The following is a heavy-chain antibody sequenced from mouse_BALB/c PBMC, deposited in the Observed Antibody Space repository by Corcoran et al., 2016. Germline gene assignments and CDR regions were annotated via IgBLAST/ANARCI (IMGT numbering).Heavy chain of an antibody. CDR2: INTYTGEP. J-gene: IGHJ2*01. Sequence: QIKLVQSGPELKKPGETVKISCKASGYTFTNYGMNWVKQAPGKGLKWMGWINTYTGEPTYADEVKGRFAFSLETSASTAYLQINNLKNEDMATYFCARGDSSNFDYWGQGTTLTVSS. D-gene: IGHD3-3*01. CDR3: ARGDSSNFDY. V-gene: IGHV9-1*02. CDR1: GYTFTNYG.